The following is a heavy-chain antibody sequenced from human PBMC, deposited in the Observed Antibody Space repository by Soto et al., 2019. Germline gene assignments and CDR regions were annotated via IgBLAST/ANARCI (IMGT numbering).Heavy chain of an antibody. CDR2: ISYDGSNK. CDR1: GFIFNNYN. J-gene: IGHJ6*02. Sequence: GGSLRLSXSASGFIFNNYNMHWVRQAPGKGLEWVTIISYDGSNKYYAESVKGRFTVSRDNSNTTVYLQMNSLRRDDTAIYYCPRGSGLLWLRGRSGVDVWGQGTTVTVSS. V-gene: IGHV3-30*04. D-gene: IGHD5-18*01. CDR3: PRGSGLLWLRGRSGVDV.